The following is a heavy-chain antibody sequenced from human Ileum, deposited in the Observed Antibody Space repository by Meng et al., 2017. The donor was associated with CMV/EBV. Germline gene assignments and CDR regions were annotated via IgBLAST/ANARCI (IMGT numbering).Heavy chain of an antibody. Sequence: GESLKISCAASGFTFSSLGMHWVRQAPGKGLEWVAFTRIGEGEKYNPDSVKGRFTISRDNSKNTLYLQMNSLRPEDTALYYCAKGRSDSWHQLDHWGQGTLVTVSS. CDR1: GFTFSSLG. CDR3: AKGRSDSWHQLDH. V-gene: IGHV3-30*02. D-gene: IGHD6-13*01. J-gene: IGHJ4*02. CDR2: TRIGEGEK.